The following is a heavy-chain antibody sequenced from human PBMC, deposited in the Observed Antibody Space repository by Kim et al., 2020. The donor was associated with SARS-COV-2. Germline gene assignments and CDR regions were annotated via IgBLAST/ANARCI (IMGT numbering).Heavy chain of an antibody. CDR1: GGSISSGDYY. V-gene: IGHV4-30-4*01. Sequence: SETLSLTCTVSGGSISSGDYYWSWIRQPPGKGLEWIGYIYYSGSTYYNPSLKSRLTISVDTSKNQFSLKLSSVTAADTAVYYCARDPRDYGDNSYPWYFDLWGRGTLVTVSS. J-gene: IGHJ2*01. D-gene: IGHD4-17*01. CDR3: ARDPRDYGDNSYPWYFDL. CDR2: IYYSGST.